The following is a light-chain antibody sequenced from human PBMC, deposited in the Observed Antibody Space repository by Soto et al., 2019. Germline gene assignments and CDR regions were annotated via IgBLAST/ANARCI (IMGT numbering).Light chain of an antibody. CDR1: HPISNY. Sequence: DMRMTQSPSSLSAAVGDRVTITSRASHPISNYLNWYQHRPGKAPKLLIYGASTLQSGVPSRFSGSESGTDFTLTITSLQPEDCATYYCQQTYATPITFGQGTRLEIK. J-gene: IGKJ5*01. CDR3: QQTYATPIT. V-gene: IGKV1-39*01. CDR2: GAS.